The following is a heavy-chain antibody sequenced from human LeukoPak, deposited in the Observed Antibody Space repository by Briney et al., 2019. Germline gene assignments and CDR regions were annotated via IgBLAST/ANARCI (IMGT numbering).Heavy chain of an antibody. CDR1: GGSFSGYY. V-gene: IGHV4-34*01. CDR3: ARGGRIVGSTSLFDY. J-gene: IGHJ4*02. D-gene: IGHD2-2*01. Sequence: SETLSLTCGVYGGSFSGYYWSWIRQPPGKGLEWIGEINHSGSTNYNPSLKSRVTLSVDTSKNQFSLKLSSVTAADTAVYYCARGGRIVGSTSLFDYWVQGTLVTVSS. CDR2: INHSGST.